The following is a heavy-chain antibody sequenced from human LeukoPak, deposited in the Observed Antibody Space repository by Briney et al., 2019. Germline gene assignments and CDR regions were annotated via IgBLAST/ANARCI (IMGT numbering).Heavy chain of an antibody. J-gene: IGHJ4*02. D-gene: IGHD6-13*01. V-gene: IGHV4-59*11. CDR2: IYYSGST. CDR3: AREAARDYFDY. CDR1: GGSISSHY. Sequence: SETLSLTCTVSGGSISSHYWSWIRQPPGKGLEWIGYIYYSGSTNYNPSLKSRVTISVDTSKNQFSLKLSSVTAADTAVYYCAREAARDYFDYWGQGTLVTVSS.